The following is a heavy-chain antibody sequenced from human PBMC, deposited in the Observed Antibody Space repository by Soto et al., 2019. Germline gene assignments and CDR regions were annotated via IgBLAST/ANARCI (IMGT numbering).Heavy chain of an antibody. Sequence: ALVKVSCKASGYTFTSYGISWVRQAPGQGLEWMGWINAGNGNTKYSQKLQGRVTINRDTSASTAYIELSSLRSEDTAEYYSESSFTVPAAICSWGQGTPVTVS. V-gene: IGHV1-3*01. CDR2: INAGNGNT. CDR1: GYTFTSYG. CDR3: ESSFTVPAAICS. J-gene: IGHJ5*02. D-gene: IGHD2-2*02.